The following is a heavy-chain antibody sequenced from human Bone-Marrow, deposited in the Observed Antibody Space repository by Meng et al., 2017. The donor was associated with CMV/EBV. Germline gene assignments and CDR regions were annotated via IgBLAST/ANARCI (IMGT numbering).Heavy chain of an antibody. D-gene: IGHD2-21*01. CDR1: GFTFSSYS. Sequence: LSLTCAASGFTFSSYSMNWVRQAPGKGLEWVSSISSSSSYIYYADSVKGRFTISRDNAKNSLYLQMNSLRAEDTAVYYCAKSLATYCADYWGQGTLVTVSS. J-gene: IGHJ4*02. V-gene: IGHV3-21*01. CDR3: AKSLATYCADY. CDR2: ISSSSSYI.